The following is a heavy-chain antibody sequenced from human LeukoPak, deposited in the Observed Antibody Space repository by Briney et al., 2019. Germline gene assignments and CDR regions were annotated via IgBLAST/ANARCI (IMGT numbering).Heavy chain of an antibody. CDR3: AKALLLTPRLVLGQFYHGMDV. CDR1: GFKFDLPA. D-gene: IGHD6-19*01. Sequence: QSGGSLRLSCVGSGFKFDLPAISWVRQTPEKGLEWVSSIDAFGLVTESADSVQGRFTISRDNSQNTVYLQMNSLRLDDTAVYFCAKALLLTPRLVLGQFYHGMDVWGQGTTVIVSS. J-gene: IGHJ6*02. CDR2: IDAFGLVT. V-gene: IGHV3-23*01.